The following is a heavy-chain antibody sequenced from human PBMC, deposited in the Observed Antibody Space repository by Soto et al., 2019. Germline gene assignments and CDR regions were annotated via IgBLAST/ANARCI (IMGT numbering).Heavy chain of an antibody. V-gene: IGHV1-69*13. J-gene: IGHJ4*02. CDR3: ASGMRGRFLEWLLYPYYFDY. Sequence: SVKVSGKASGGTFSSYAISWVRQAPGQGLEWMGGIIPIFGTANYAQKFQGRVTLTADESTSTAYMELSRLRSEDTAVYYCASGMRGRFLEWLLYPYYFDYWGQGTLVIVSS. CDR1: GGTFSSYA. CDR2: IIPIFGTA. D-gene: IGHD3-3*01.